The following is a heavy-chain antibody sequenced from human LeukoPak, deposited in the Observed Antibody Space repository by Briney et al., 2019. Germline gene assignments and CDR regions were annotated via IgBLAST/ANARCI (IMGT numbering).Heavy chain of an antibody. CDR1: GFTVSTYA. J-gene: IGHJ4*02. D-gene: IGHD3-10*01. CDR2: INRSGGRT. Sequence: QSGGSLRLSCAASGFTVSTYAMSWVRQAPGKGLDWVSSINRSGGRTYNADSVKGRFTISSDDSKNMLYLQMNNLRAEDTAVYYCANDYHSSGTYHDYWGQGTLVTVSS. CDR3: ANDYHSSGTYHDY. V-gene: IGHV3-23*01.